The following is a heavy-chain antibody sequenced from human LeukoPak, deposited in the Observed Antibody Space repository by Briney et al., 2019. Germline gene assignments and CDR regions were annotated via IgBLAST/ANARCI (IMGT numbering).Heavy chain of an antibody. V-gene: IGHV1-3*03. CDR3: ARGGNRDGYNPTLGY. D-gene: IGHD5-24*01. Sequence: ASVKVSCKASGYTFTSYAMHWVRQAPGQRLEWMGWINAGNGNTKYSQEFQGRVTITRDTSASTAYMELSSLRSEDMAVYYCARGGNRDGYNPTLGYWGQGTLVTVSS. J-gene: IGHJ4*02. CDR2: INAGNGNT. CDR1: GYTFTSYA.